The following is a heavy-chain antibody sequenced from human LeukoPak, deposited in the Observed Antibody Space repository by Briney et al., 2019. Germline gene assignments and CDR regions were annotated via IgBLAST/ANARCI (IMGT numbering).Heavy chain of an antibody. CDR3: ARDRRYYYDSSGYYYAYMDV. V-gene: IGHV3-7*01. CDR1: GFTFSNYW. Sequence: GGSLRLSCAVSGFTFSNYWMSWVRQAPGKGLEWVANIKQDGSEKYYVDSVEGRFTISRDNAKNSLYLQMNSLRAEDTAVYYCARDRRYYYDSSGYYYAYMDVWGKGTTVTVSS. D-gene: IGHD3-22*01. J-gene: IGHJ6*03. CDR2: IKQDGSEK.